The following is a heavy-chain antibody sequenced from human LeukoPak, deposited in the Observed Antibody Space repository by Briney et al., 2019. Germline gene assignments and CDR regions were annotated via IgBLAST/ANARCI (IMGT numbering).Heavy chain of an antibody. V-gene: IGHV3-53*01. CDR2: IYSSGGT. Sequence: PGGSLRLSCTASGFTVNYNYMTWVRQAPGKGLEWVSNIYSSGGTYYADSVKGRFTISRDNSKNTLYLQIDSLRVNDTAIYYCARASWYGDSRYFDSWGQGTLVTASS. CDR3: ARASWYGDSRYFDS. J-gene: IGHJ4*02. CDR1: GFTVNYNY. D-gene: IGHD4-17*01.